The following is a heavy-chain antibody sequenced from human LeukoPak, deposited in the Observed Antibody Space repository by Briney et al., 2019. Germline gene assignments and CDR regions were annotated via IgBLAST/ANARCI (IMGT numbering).Heavy chain of an antibody. CDR1: GFTFGDYA. D-gene: IGHD2-2*01. J-gene: IGHJ4*02. V-gene: IGHV3-49*03. CDR3: TRVGGYCSSTSCYAFDY. CDR2: IRSKAYGGTT. Sequence: GGSLRLSCTASGFTFGDYAMSWFRQAPGKGLEWVGFIRSKAYGGTTEYAASVKGRFTISRDDSKSIAYLQMNSLKTEDTAVYYCTRVGGYCSSTSCYAFDYWGQGTLVTVSS.